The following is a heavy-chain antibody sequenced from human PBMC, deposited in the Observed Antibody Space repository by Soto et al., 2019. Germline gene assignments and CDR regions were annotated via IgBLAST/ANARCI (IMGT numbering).Heavy chain of an antibody. V-gene: IGHV3-7*01. CDR3: ARERRRAYQLLIPLSAGFGAGY. D-gene: IGHD2-2*01. Sequence: GGSLRLSCAASGFTFSSYWMSWVRQAPGKGLEWVANIKQDGSEKYYVDSVKGRFTISRDNAKNSLYLQMNSLRAADTAVYYCARERRRAYQLLIPLSAGFGAGYWGQGTLVTVSS. CDR2: IKQDGSEK. CDR1: GFTFSSYW. J-gene: IGHJ4*02.